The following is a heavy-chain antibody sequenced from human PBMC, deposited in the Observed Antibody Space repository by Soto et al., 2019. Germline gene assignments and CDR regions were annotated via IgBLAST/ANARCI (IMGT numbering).Heavy chain of an antibody. D-gene: IGHD3-22*01. J-gene: IGHJ4*02. V-gene: IGHV3-48*03. CDR1: GFTFSSYE. Sequence: EVQLVESGGGLVQPGGSLRLSCEASGFTFSSYEMNWVRQAPGKGLEWVSYISRSASNIYYADSVKGRFTISRDNAKNSLYLQMNSLRAEDTAVYYCARVLHSGGYYLLFDCWGQGTLVTVSS. CDR3: ARVLHSGGYYLLFDC. CDR2: ISRSASNI.